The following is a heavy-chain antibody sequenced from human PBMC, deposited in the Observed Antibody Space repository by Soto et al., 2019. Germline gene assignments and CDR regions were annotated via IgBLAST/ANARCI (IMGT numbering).Heavy chain of an antibody. V-gene: IGHV1-3*01. CDR2: INAGNGNT. D-gene: IGHD3-22*01. Sequence: ASVKVSCKASGYTFTSYAMHWVRQAPGQRLEWMGWINAGNGNTKYSQKFQGRVTITRDTSASTAYMELSSLRSEDTAVYYCARDSVYYYDSSGPRGWFDPWGQGTLVTV. CDR1: GYTFTSYA. J-gene: IGHJ5*02. CDR3: ARDSVYYYDSSGPRGWFDP.